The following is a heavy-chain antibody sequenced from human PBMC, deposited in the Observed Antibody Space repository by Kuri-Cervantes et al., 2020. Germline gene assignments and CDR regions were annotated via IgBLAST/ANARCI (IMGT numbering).Heavy chain of an antibody. V-gene: IGHV4-34*01. CDR2: INHSGST. CDR1: GGSFSGYN. D-gene: IGHD4-17*01. CDR3: AREMTTVTTTLDY. Sequence: GSLRLSCAVYGGSFSGYNWSWIRQPPGKGLEWIGEINHSGSTNYNPSLKSRVTISVDTSKNQFSLKLSSVTAADTAVYYCAREMTTVTTTLDYWGQGTLVTVSS. J-gene: IGHJ4*02.